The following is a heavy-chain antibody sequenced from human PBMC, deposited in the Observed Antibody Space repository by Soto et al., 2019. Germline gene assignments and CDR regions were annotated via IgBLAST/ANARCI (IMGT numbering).Heavy chain of an antibody. J-gene: IGHJ6*02. CDR2: IIPIFNAT. V-gene: IGHV1-69*01. D-gene: IGHD3-3*01. CDR1: GGTFSSYA. Sequence: QVQLVQSGSSVKKPGSSVKVSCKASGGTFSSYAISWVRQAPGQGLEWMGGIIPIFNATPYAQKFQGRVTITAAESKSTAYMELSSLRSEDTAVYYCAREDFDSEIYSGMDVWGQGTTVTVSS. CDR3: AREDFDSEIYSGMDV.